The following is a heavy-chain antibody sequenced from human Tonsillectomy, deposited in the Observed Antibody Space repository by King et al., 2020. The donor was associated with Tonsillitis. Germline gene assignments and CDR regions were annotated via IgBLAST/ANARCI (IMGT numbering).Heavy chain of an antibody. V-gene: IGHV4-38-2*01. D-gene: IGHD6-13*01. Sequence: VQLQESGPGLVKPSETLSLTCAVSGYSISSGYYWGWIRQPPGKGLEWIGSIYHSGSTYYNPSLKSRVTISVDTSKNQFSLKLSSVTAADTAVYYWARAYAPYSSNWPDWYFDLWGRGTLVTVSS. CDR1: GYSISSGYY. J-gene: IGHJ2*01. CDR3: ARAYAPYSSNWPDWYFDL. CDR2: IYHSGST.